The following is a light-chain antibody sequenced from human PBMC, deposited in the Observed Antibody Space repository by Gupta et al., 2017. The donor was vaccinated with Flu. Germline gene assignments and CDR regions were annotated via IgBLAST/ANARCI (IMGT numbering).Light chain of an antibody. V-gene: IGKV2-30*01. CDR1: QGLVYSDGNTY. CDR3: MQGAHWPWA. J-gene: IGKJ1*01. Sequence: DVVMTQSPLSLPVTLGQPASISCRSSQGLVYSDGNTYLHWFQQRPGQSPRRLMYQVSYRDSGVPDRFSGSGSGTEFTLKISRVEAEDVGIYFCMQGAHWPWAFGQGTTVEIK. CDR2: QVS.